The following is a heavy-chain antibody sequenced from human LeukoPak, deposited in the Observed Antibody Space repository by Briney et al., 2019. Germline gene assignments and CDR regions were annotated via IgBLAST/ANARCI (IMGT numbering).Heavy chain of an antibody. V-gene: IGHV4-38-2*02. D-gene: IGHD2-2*01. CDR3: ARVRGYCSSTICYRYYFDY. J-gene: IGHJ4*02. CDR2: TCHSGSP. Sequence: SETLSLTCTVSGYSISSVYYWGGSRRPPGRGWRWIGTTCHSGSPYYNPPLKSRVTISVDTSKNQFSLKLTSVTAADTAVYYCARVRGYCSSTICYRYYFDYWGQGTLVTVSS. CDR1: GYSISSVYY.